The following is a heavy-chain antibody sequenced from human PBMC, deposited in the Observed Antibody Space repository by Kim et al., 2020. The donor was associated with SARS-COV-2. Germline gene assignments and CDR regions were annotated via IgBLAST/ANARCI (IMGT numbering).Heavy chain of an antibody. CDR1: GGSISKYF. CDR2: MYYTGST. J-gene: IGHJ6*02. V-gene: IGHV4-59*08. D-gene: IGHD3-10*01. Sequence: SETLSLTCTVSGGSISKYFWSWIRQPPGKGLEWIGFMYYTGSTKYNPSLKSRVTMSVDTSKNQISLKLRSVTAADTAVYYCARRAIWSGDVRDEYYFYAMDVWGQGTTVTVSS. CDR3: ARRAIWSGDVRDEYYFYAMDV.